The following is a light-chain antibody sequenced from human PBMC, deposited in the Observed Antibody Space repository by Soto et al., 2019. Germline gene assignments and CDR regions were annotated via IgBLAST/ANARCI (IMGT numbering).Light chain of an antibody. CDR1: SSDVGGYNY. Sequence: QSDLTQPASVSGCPGQSITISCTGTSSDVGGYNYVSWYQQHPGKAPKLMIYDVSNRPSGVSNRFSGSKSGNTASLTISGLQAEDEADYYCSSYTSSSTLDVFGNGTKVTVL. CDR3: SSYTSSSTLDV. CDR2: DVS. J-gene: IGLJ1*01. V-gene: IGLV2-14*01.